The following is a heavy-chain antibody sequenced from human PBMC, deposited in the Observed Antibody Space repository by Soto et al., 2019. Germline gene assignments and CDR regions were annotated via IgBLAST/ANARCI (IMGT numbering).Heavy chain of an antibody. CDR3: ATDRGSVINSDMIINANRMGV. CDR2: LDSEGGNT. D-gene: IGHD2-15*01. J-gene: IGHJ6*01. CDR1: GFTFSNYW. V-gene: IGHV3-74*01. Sequence: EVQLVESGGALVQPGGSLRLSCAASGFTFSNYWMYWVRQAPGKGLVWVSRLDSEGGNTLYADSVKGRFTISRDNARNTLYLQMAGRRGEDTAVYYCATDRGSVINSDMIINANRMGVWGKGTTVIVSS.